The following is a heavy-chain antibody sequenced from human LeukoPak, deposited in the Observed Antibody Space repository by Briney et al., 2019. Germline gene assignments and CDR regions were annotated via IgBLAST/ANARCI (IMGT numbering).Heavy chain of an antibody. V-gene: IGHV1-46*01. CDR3: ARWRGSYTFDY. J-gene: IGHJ4*02. D-gene: IGHD3-16*01. CDR1: GYTFTSYY. CDR2: INPSGGST. Sequence: ASVKVSCTASGYTFTSYYMHWVRQAPGQGLEWMGIINPSGGSTSYAQKFQGRVTMTRDTSTSTVYMELSSLRSEDTAVYYCARWRGSYTFDYWGQGTLVTVSS.